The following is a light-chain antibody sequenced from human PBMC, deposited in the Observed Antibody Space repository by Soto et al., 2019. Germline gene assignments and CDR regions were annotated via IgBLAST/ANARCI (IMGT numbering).Light chain of an antibody. CDR1: QSVSSNF. J-gene: IGKJ1*01. Sequence: EIVLTQSPGTLSLSPGERATLSCRASQSVSSNFLAWYQQKPGQAPRLLIYGASSRATGIPDRFSGSGSGTDLPLTSSRLEAEAFAVYDSEQYGSSPRTFGQGTKVEIK. V-gene: IGKV3-20*01. CDR2: GAS. CDR3: EQYGSSPRT.